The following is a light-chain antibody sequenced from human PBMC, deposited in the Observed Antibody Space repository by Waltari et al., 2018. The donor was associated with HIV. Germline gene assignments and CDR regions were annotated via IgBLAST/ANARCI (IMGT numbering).Light chain of an antibody. J-gene: IGLJ1*01. V-gene: IGLV2-23*01. CDR2: EGS. Sequence: QAALTPPASVSGSPGQSITISCIVTSSDVGSYNLVSWYQQHPGKAPKLMIYEGSKRPSRVSNRFSGSKSGTTASLTISGLHAEDEADYYCCSYAGSSTLVFGTGTKVTVL. CDR1: SSDVGSYNL. CDR3: CSYAGSSTLV.